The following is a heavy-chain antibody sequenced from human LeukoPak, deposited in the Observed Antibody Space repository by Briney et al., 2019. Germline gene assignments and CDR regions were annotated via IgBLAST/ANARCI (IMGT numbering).Heavy chain of an antibody. V-gene: IGHV1-2*04. CDR2: INPNSGGT. CDR3: ARATGQIDYYYYYGMDV. Sequence: ASVKVSCKASGYTFTSYGISWVRQAPGQGLEWMGWINPNSGGTNYAQKFQGWVTMTRDTSISTAYMELSRLRSDDTAVYYCARATGQIDYYYYYGMDVWGQGTTVTVSS. CDR1: GYTFTSYG. J-gene: IGHJ6*02.